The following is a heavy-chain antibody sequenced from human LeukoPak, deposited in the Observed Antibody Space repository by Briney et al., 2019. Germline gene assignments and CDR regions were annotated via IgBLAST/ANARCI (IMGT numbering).Heavy chain of an antibody. Sequence: GQSLRLSCAASGFTFSTYAMHWVRQAPGKGLEWVAVILTDGSNKYYADSVKGRFTISRDSSKNTLYLQMNSLRAEDTAVYYCARESNYYDSSGYYPYYFDYWGQGTLVTVSS. V-gene: IGHV3-30-3*01. J-gene: IGHJ4*02. D-gene: IGHD3-22*01. CDR1: GFTFSTYA. CDR2: ILTDGSNK. CDR3: ARESNYYDSSGYYPYYFDY.